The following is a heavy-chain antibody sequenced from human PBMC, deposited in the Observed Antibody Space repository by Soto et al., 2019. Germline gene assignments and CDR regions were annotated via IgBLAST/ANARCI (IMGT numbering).Heavy chain of an antibody. CDR2: ISYDGSNK. V-gene: IGHV3-30*18. D-gene: IGHD2-15*01. Sequence: GGSLRLSCAASGFTFSSYGMHWVRQAPGKGLEWVAVISYDGSNKYYVDSVKGRFTISRDNSKNTLYLQMNSLRAEDTAVYYCAKDMTRKVVVATTPHYGMDVWGQGTTVTVSS. J-gene: IGHJ6*02. CDR1: GFTFSSYG. CDR3: AKDMTRKVVVATTPHYGMDV.